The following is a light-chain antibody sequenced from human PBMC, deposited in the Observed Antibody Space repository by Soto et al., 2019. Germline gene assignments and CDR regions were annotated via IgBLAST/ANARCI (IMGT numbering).Light chain of an antibody. CDR1: QGISNW. V-gene: IGKV1-12*01. Sequence: DIQMTQSPSSVSASVGDRVSITCRASQGISNWLAWYQQKPGRAPKLLIYTGSSLQSGVPSRFSGPGSRTDFTLTISSLQPEDVATYYCQQANSFPLTFGGGTKVEIK. J-gene: IGKJ4*01. CDR2: TGS. CDR3: QQANSFPLT.